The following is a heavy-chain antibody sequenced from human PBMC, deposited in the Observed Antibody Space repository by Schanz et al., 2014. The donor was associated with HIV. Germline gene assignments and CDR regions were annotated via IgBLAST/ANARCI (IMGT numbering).Heavy chain of an antibody. Sequence: EVQLVESGGGLVQPGRSLRLSCATSGFFLDDYAMHWVRQAPGKGLEWVSGISGGGGDTYYADSVKGRFTISRDNSKNTLYLQMNSLRAEDTAVYYCARERSGEFGFDYWGQGTLVTVSP. CDR2: ISGGGGDT. D-gene: IGHD3-10*01. CDR3: ARERSGEFGFDY. CDR1: GFFLDDYA. V-gene: IGHV3-23*04. J-gene: IGHJ4*02.